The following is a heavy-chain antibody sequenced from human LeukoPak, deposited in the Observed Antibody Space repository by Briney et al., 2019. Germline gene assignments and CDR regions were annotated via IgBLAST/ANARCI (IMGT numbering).Heavy chain of an antibody. V-gene: IGHV3-30-3*01. CDR1: GLTFSNYA. CDR3: ATSVTTYAFDI. D-gene: IGHD4-17*01. J-gene: IGHJ3*02. CDR2: ISYDGSNK. Sequence: PGGSLRLSCAASGLTFSNYAMHWVRQAPGKGLEWVAVISYDGSNKYYADSVKGRFTISRDNSKNTLYLQMNSLRAEDTAVYYCATSVTTYAFDIWGQGTMVTVSS.